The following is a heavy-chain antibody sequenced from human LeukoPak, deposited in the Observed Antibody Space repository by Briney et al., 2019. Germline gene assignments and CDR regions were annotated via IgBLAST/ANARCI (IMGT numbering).Heavy chain of an antibody. J-gene: IGHJ4*02. CDR2: INHSGST. CDR3: ARGRGSSGWYNDY. V-gene: IGHV4-34*01. D-gene: IGHD6-19*01. Sequence: PSETLSPTCAVYGGSFSGYYWSWIRQPPGKGLEWIGEINHSGSTNYNPSLKSRVTISVDTSKNQFSLKLSSVTAADTAVYYCARGRGSSGWYNDYWGQGTLVTVSS. CDR1: GGSFSGYY.